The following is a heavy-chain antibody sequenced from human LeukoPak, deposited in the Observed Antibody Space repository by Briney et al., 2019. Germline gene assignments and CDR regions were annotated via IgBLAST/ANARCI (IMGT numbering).Heavy chain of an antibody. Sequence: SVKVSCKASGGTFSSYAISWVRQAPGQGLEWMGGIIPIFGTANYAQKFQGRVTITADESTSTAYMELSSLRSEDTAVYYCARVGNLVVVAATQVGSLRMDYFDYWGQGTLVTVSS. CDR1: GGTFSSYA. CDR3: ARVGNLVVVAATQVGSLRMDYFDY. D-gene: IGHD2-15*01. CDR2: IIPIFGTA. V-gene: IGHV1-69*13. J-gene: IGHJ4*02.